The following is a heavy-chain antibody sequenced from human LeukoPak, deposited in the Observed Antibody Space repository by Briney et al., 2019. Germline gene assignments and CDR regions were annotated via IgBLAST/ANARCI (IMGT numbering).Heavy chain of an antibody. J-gene: IGHJ6*03. CDR3: ARDGDTTVTTSYYYYYMDV. CDR2: INSDGSST. Sequence: GGSLRLSCAAAGFTFSSYWMHWVRQAPGKGLVWVSRINSDGSSTSYADSVKGRFTISRDNAKNTLYLQMNSLRAEDTAVYYCARDGDTTVTTSYYYYYMDVWGKGTTVTVSS. D-gene: IGHD4-17*01. CDR1: GFTFSSYW. V-gene: IGHV3-74*01.